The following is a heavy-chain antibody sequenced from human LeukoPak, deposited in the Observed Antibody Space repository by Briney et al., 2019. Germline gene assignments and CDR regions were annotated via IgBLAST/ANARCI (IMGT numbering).Heavy chain of an antibody. Sequence: PGGSLRLSCAASGFTFSSYWMHWVRQAPGKGLVWVSRINTDGSSTSYADSVKGRFTISRDNAKNSLYLQMNSLKTEDSAVYYCVRVSWDLLGHYFDYWGQGTLVAVSS. CDR3: VRVSWDLLGHYFDY. CDR1: GFTFSSYW. V-gene: IGHV3-74*01. D-gene: IGHD1-26*01. J-gene: IGHJ4*02. CDR2: INTDGSST.